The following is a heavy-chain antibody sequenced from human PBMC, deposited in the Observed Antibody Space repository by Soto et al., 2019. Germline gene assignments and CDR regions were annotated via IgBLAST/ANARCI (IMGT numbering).Heavy chain of an antibody. CDR2: ISAYNGNT. D-gene: IGHD3-9*01. Sequence: QVQLVQSGAEVKKPGASVKVSCKASGYTFTSYGISWVRQAPGQGLEWMGWISAYNGNTNYAHKLQGRVTMTTDTSTSTAYMELRSLRSDDTAVYYCARGALRYFDWLLFEGDFDYWGQGTLVTVSS. V-gene: IGHV1-18*01. J-gene: IGHJ4*02. CDR1: GYTFTSYG. CDR3: ARGALRYFDWLLFEGDFDY.